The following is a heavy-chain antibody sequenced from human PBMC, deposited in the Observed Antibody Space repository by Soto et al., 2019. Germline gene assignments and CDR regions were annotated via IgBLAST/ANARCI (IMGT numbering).Heavy chain of an antibody. J-gene: IGHJ4*02. D-gene: IGHD2-15*01. V-gene: IGHV3-30*18. CDR2: ISYEGSHT. CDR3: AKEVHCGGGSCSWSEGFDY. CDR1: GFIFSSYG. Sequence: QVQLVESGGGVVQPGRSLRLSCAASGFIFSSYGMHWVRQAPGKGLEWVAVISYEGSHTYYADSVKGRFTITRDNSKNSLYMQMNRRRPEDTAVYYCAKEVHCGGGSCSWSEGFDYWGQGTLLTVSS.